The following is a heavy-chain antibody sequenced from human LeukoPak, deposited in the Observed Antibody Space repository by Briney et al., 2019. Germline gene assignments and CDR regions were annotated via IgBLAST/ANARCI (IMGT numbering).Heavy chain of an antibody. J-gene: IGHJ4*02. CDR3: ARASGYSNRHCDY. CDR1: GGSIGGNNW. Sequence: SETLSLTCAVSGGSIGGNNWWSWVRQPPGKGLEWIGEIYHSGTTNYNSSLKSRVTISVDKPKNQFSLKLSSVTAADTAIYYCARASGYSNRHCDYWGQGTLVTVSS. CDR2: IYHSGTT. V-gene: IGHV4-4*02. D-gene: IGHD6-13*01.